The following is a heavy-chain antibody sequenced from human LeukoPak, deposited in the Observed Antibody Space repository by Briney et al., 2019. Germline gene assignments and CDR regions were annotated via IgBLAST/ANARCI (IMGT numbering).Heavy chain of an antibody. CDR2: ARSKAKGYAT. D-gene: IGHD1-1*01. Sequence: GGSLRLSCVASGFSFSDHYMHWVPQAPGKGLEWVGRARSKAKGYATFYVASVKGRFTTSIDDSRNSVYLQMNSLQSEETDVSYCARGPDNRLHYPYGMDAWGQGTTVIVSS. J-gene: IGHJ6*02. CDR1: GFSFSDHY. V-gene: IGHV3-72*01. CDR3: ARGPDNRLHYPYGMDA.